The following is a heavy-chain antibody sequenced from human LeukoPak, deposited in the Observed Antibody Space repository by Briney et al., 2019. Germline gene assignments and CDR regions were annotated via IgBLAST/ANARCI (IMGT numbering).Heavy chain of an antibody. J-gene: IGHJ5*02. Sequence: SETLSLTCAVYGGSFSGYYWSWIRQPPGKGLEWIGEINHSGSTNYNPSLKSRVTISVDTSKNQFSLKLSSVTAADTAVYYCARRNGYCSATTCHNWFDPWGQGTLVTVSS. V-gene: IGHV4-34*01. CDR3: ARRNGYCSATTCHNWFDP. D-gene: IGHD2-2*03. CDR1: GGSFSGYY. CDR2: INHSGST.